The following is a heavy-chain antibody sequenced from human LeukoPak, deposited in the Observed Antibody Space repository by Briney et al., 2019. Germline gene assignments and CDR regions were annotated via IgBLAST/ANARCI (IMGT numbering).Heavy chain of an antibody. J-gene: IGHJ4*02. CDR2: INHSGST. CDR3: ARGRRGPYYYDSSGYFDY. Sequence: SETLSLTCAVYGGSFSGYYWSWIRQPPGKGLEWIGEINHSGSTNYNPSLKSRVTISVDTSKNQFSLKLSSVTAADTAVYYCARGRRGPYYYDSSGYFDYWGQGTLVTVSS. V-gene: IGHV4-34*01. CDR1: GGSFSGYY. D-gene: IGHD3-22*01.